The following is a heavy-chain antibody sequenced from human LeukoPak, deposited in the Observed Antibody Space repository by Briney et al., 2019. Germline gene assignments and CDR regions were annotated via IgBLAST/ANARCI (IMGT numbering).Heavy chain of an antibody. CDR1: GGTFSSYA. CDR2: IIPIFGTA. Sequence: SVKVSCKASGGTFSSYAISWVRQAPGQGLEWMGGIIPIFGTANYAQKFQGRVTITADESTSTAYMELSSLRSEDTAVYYCASGYYGSGRVVYWGQGTLVTVSS. J-gene: IGHJ4*02. V-gene: IGHV1-69*01. D-gene: IGHD3-10*01. CDR3: ASGYYGSGRVVY.